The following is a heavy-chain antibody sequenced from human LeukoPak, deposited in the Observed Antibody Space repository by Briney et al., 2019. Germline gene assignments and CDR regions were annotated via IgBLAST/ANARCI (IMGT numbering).Heavy chain of an antibody. CDR3: AKDEYDILTGYYYYMDV. CDR1: GFTFSSYG. D-gene: IGHD3-9*01. CDR2: IWYDGSNK. Sequence: GGSLRLSCAASGFTFSSYGMHWVRQAPGKGLEWVAVIWYDGSNKYYADSVKGRFTISRDNSKNTMYLQMNSLRAEDTAVYYCAKDEYDILTGYYYYMDVWGKGTTVTVSS. V-gene: IGHV3-33*06. J-gene: IGHJ6*03.